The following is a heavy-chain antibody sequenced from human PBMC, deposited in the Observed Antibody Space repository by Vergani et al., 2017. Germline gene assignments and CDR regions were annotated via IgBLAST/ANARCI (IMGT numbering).Heavy chain of an antibody. CDR1: RFTFGSYG. CDR3: ARAMGKASDI. V-gene: IGHV3-30*19. J-gene: IGHJ3*02. CDR2: ISYDGDQK. D-gene: IGHD7-27*01. Sequence: QEHLVESGGGVVQPGKSLRLSCAASRFTFGSYGMHWVRQAPGKGLEWVSTISYDGDQKYYTDSVKGRFIISRDNSKNTLSLQMNSLRPADTAMYYCARAMGKASDIWGQGTKVTVSS.